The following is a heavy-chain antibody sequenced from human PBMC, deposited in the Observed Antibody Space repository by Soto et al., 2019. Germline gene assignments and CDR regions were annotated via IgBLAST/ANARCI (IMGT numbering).Heavy chain of an antibody. CDR3: ARDDDPSGHYSRFDY. Sequence: GGSLRLSCAASGFNFRSFGMHWVRQAPGKGLEWVAVIYYDGSKQFYADSVKGRYTISRDYSRNTLCLQMNSLRAEDTALYYCARDDDPSGHYSRFDYWGQGTLVTVSS. CDR1: GFNFRSFG. D-gene: IGHD3-22*01. CDR2: IYYDGSKQ. V-gene: IGHV3-33*01. J-gene: IGHJ4*02.